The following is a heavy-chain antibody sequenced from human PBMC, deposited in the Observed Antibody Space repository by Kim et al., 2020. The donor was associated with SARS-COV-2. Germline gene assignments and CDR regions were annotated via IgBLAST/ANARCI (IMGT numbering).Heavy chain of an antibody. Sequence: GGSLRLSCTASGFTFGDYAMSWFRLAPGKGLDWVGFIRTKTYGGTTEYAASVKGRFTISRDDSKSIAYLQMNSLRTEDTAVYYCTRTPDCSGTSCQDHWGQGTLLTVSS. CDR3: TRTPDCSGTSCQDH. V-gene: IGHV3-49*03. D-gene: IGHD2-15*01. J-gene: IGHJ4*02. CDR2: IRTKTYGGTT. CDR1: GFTFGDYA.